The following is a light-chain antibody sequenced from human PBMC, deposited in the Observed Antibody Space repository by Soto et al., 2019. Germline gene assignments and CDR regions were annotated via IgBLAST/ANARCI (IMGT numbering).Light chain of an antibody. J-gene: IGKJ1*01. Sequence: IQMTHSPSSLSASVGDRVTLTRRVCYSTSRYLNWYQHKSGKAPKLLIYALSSLECGVPSRFSGSGSGTDFTLTISILQPEDVANDYGHQTFRTRLWTFGQGTKVDIK. CDR3: HQTFRTRLWT. CDR1: YSTSRY. CDR2: ALS. V-gene: IGKV1-39*01.